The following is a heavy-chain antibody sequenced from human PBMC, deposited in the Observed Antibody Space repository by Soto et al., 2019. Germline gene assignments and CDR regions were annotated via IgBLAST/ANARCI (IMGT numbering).Heavy chain of an antibody. D-gene: IGHD3-22*01. V-gene: IGHV2-5*02. J-gene: IGHJ2*01. Sequence: QITLKESGPTLVKPTQTLTLTCTFSGFSLSTSGVGVGWIRQPPGKALEWLALIYWDDDKRYSPSLKSRLTITKDTSKNQVVLTMTNMDPVDTATYYCAHRLKSYTYDSSGYYNWYFDLWGRGTLVTVSS. CDR2: IYWDDDK. CDR1: GFSLSTSGVG. CDR3: AHRLKSYTYDSSGYYNWYFDL.